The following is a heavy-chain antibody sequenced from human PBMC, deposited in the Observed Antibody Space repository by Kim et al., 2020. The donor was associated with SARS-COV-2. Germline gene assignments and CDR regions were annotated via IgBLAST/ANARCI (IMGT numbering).Heavy chain of an antibody. V-gene: IGHV3-9*01. CDR3: AKGDGSPLYYFDY. J-gene: IGHJ4*02. CDR2: ISWNSGSI. Sequence: GGSLRLSCAASGFTFDDYAMHWVRQAPGKGLEWVSGISWNSGSIGYADSVKGRFTISRDNAKNSLYLQMNSLRAEDTALYYCAKGDGSPLYYFDYWGQGTLVTVSS. CDR1: GFTFDDYA. D-gene: IGHD1-26*01.